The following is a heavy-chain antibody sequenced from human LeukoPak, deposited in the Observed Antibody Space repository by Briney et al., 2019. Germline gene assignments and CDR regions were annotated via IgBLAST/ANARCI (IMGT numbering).Heavy chain of an antibody. CDR1: GGSISSGSYY. CDR2: IYYSGST. D-gene: IGHD3-10*01. V-gene: IGHV4-61*01. J-gene: IGHJ4*02. Sequence: SETLSLTCTVSGGSISSGSYYWSWIRQPPGKGLEWIGYIYYSGSTNYNPSLKSRVTISVDTSKNQFSLKLSSVTAADTAVYYCARDRGGDYFDYWGQGTLVTVSS. CDR3: ARDRGGDYFDY.